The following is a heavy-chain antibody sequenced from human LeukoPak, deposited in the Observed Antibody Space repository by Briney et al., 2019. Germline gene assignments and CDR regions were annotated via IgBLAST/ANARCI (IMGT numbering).Heavy chain of an antibody. D-gene: IGHD3-3*01. Sequence: ASVKVSCKASGYTFTGYYMHWVRQAPGQGLEWMGWISPNSGGTNYAQKFQGGVTMTRDTSISTAYMELSRLRSDDTAVYYCARAKGPRFLEWLLNWFDPWGQGTLVTVSS. J-gene: IGHJ5*02. CDR3: ARAKGPRFLEWLLNWFDP. V-gene: IGHV1-2*02. CDR1: GYTFTGYY. CDR2: ISPNSGGT.